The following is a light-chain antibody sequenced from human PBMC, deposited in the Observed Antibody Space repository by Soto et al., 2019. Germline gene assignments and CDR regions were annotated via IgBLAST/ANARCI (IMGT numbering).Light chain of an antibody. CDR1: SSNTGSNY. CDR3: AAWDDSLRVSYV. Sequence: SVLTQPPSASGAPGQRGTISCSGSSSNTGSNYVYWYQQLPGTAPKLLIYKNNQRPSGVPDRFSGSKSGPSASLAISGLRSEDEADYYCAAWDDSLRVSYVFGTGTKVTVL. J-gene: IGLJ1*01. CDR2: KNN. V-gene: IGLV1-47*01.